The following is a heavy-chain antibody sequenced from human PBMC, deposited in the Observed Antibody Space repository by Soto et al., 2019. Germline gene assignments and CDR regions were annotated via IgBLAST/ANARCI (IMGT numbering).Heavy chain of an antibody. V-gene: IGHV1-18*01. J-gene: IGHJ4*02. Sequence: QVQLVQSGAEVKKPGASVKVSCKASGYTFTSYGISWVRQAPGQGLEWMGWINAYNGNTKYAQKPQGSVTMTTDTSTSTAYMELRSLRSDDTAVYYCSRDQAMAQCDYWGQGTLVTVSS. D-gene: IGHD5-18*01. CDR1: GYTFTSYG. CDR2: INAYNGNT. CDR3: SRDQAMAQCDY.